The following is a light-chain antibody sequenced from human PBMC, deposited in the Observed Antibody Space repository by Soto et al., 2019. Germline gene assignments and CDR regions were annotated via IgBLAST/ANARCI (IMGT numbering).Light chain of an antibody. CDR3: QQYGGSPPYT. CDR1: QSVSSRY. Sequence: EIVLTQSPGTLSLSPGERATLSCRASQSVSSRYLAWYQQKPGQAPRLLIYGASSRATGILDRFSGSGSGTDFTLPISRLEPEDFAVYDCQQYGGSPPYTFGQGNKLEIK. CDR2: GAS. V-gene: IGKV3-20*01. J-gene: IGKJ2*01.